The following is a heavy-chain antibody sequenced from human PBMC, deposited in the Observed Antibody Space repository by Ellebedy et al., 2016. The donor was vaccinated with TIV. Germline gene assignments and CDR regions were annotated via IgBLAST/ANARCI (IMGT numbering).Heavy chain of an antibody. Sequence: GESLKISCAASGFTFTSYEMNWVRQAPGKGLEWVSHISGSGSTLYYADSVKGRFTISRDNAKNSLYLQMNSLSAEDTAVYYCARDRQISGISYYYGMDVWGQGTPVTVSS. J-gene: IGHJ6*02. D-gene: IGHD3-3*02. CDR2: ISGSGSTL. CDR3: ARDRQISGISYYYGMDV. CDR1: GFTFTSYE. V-gene: IGHV3-48*03.